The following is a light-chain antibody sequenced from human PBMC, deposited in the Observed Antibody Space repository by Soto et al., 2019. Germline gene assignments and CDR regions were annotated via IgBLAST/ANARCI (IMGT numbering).Light chain of an antibody. CDR3: QQYGSSPT. CDR1: QSVSSY. V-gene: IGKV3-20*01. CDR2: DAS. Sequence: EIVLTQSPATLSLSPGETATLSCRASQSVSSYLAWYQQKPGQAPRLLIYDASRRATGIPERFSGSGSGTDFTLTINRLEPEDFAVYYCQQYGSSPTFGLGTKVDI. J-gene: IGKJ1*01.